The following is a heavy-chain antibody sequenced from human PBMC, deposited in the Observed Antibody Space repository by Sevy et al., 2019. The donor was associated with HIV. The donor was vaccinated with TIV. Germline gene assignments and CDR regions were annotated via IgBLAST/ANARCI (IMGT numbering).Heavy chain of an antibody. CDR3: ARVKGAYSFSYYGMDV. D-gene: IGHD5-18*01. V-gene: IGHV3-30-3*01. J-gene: IGHJ6*02. CDR2: ISYDGSTK. Sequence: GGSLRLSCAASGFTFSRYAMHWVRQAPGKGLEWLAVISYDGSTKYYTDSVKGRFTISRDNYKNTLYLQMNSLKVEDTAVHYCARVKGAYSFSYYGMDVWGQGTTVTVSS. CDR1: GFTFSRYA.